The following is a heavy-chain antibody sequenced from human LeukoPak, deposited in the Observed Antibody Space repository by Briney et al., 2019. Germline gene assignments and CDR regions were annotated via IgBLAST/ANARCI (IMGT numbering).Heavy chain of an antibody. Sequence: SQTLSLTCTVSGGSISSGDYYWSWIRQPPGKGLEWIGYIYYSGSTYYNPSLTSRVTISVDTSKNQFSLKLSSVTAADTAVYYCARVVVMRGRWLDYWGQGTLVTVSS. J-gene: IGHJ4*02. CDR1: GGSISSGDYY. D-gene: IGHD3-22*01. CDR2: IYYSGST. CDR3: ARVVVMRGRWLDY. V-gene: IGHV4-30-4*01.